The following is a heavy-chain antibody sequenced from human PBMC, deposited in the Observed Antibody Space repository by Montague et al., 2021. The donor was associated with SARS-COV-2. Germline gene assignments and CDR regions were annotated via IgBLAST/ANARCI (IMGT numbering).Heavy chain of an antibody. CDR1: GFTFSSYE. V-gene: IGHV3-48*03. CDR3: ARVEGWTDYYDILTGYSRNFDY. Sequence: SLRLSCAASGFTFSSYEMNWVRQAPGKGLVWVSYISSSGSTIYYADSVKGRFTISRDNAKNSLYLQMNSLRAEDTAVYYCARVEGWTDYYDILTGYSRNFDYWGQGTLVTVSS. CDR2: ISSSGSTI. J-gene: IGHJ4*02. D-gene: IGHD3-9*01.